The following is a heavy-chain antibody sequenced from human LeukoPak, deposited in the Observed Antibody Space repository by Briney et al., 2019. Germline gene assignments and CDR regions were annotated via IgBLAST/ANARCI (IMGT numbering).Heavy chain of an antibody. V-gene: IGHV3-11*06. CDR3: ARAQYYLDS. J-gene: IGHJ4*02. CDR2: ISSSSSNR. Sequence: PGGSLRLSCAASGFTVSSTYMSWVRQAPGKGLQWVSYISSSSSNRNYADSVKGRFTISRDNAKNSLDLQMNSLRAEDTAVYYCARAQYYLDSWGQGTLVTVSS. CDR1: GFTVSSTY.